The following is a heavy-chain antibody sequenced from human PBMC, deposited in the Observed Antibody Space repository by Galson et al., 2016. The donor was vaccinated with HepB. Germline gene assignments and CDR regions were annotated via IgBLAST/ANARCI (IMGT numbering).Heavy chain of an antibody. D-gene: IGHD4-11*01. CDR1: GFTVSANY. V-gene: IGHV3-53*01. CDR3: SRDTSVAKGALDY. CDR2: IYSSGTT. J-gene: IGHJ4*02. Sequence: SLRLSCAASGFTVSANYMTWVRQAPGKGLEWVSVIYSSGTTYYADSVKGRLTISNDTTRNTLYLQMNSLRGEDTAVYFCSRDTSVAKGALDYWGQGTLVTVSS.